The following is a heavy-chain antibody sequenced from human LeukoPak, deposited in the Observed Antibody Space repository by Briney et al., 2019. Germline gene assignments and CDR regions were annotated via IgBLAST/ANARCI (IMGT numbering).Heavy chain of an antibody. D-gene: IGHD4-11*01. Sequence: SVKVPCKASGGTFSSYAISWVRQAPGQGLEWMGRIIPIFGTANYAQKFQGRVTITTDESTSTAYMELSSLRSEDTAVYYCARDRDDYSNYVVSDYWGQGTLVTVSS. CDR2: IIPIFGTA. CDR3: ARDRDDYSNYVVSDY. CDR1: GGTFSSYA. J-gene: IGHJ4*02. V-gene: IGHV1-69*05.